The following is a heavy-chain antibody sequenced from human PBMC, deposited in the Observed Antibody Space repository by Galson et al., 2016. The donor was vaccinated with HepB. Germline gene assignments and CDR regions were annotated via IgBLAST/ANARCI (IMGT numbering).Heavy chain of an antibody. CDR1: GFTFSSYD. V-gene: IGHV3-13*01. Sequence: SLRLSCAASGFTFSSYDMHWVHQPTGKGLEWVSGAGTAGDTYYPGSVKGRFTISRENAKNSLYLQMNSLRAGDTAVYYCARADTVMGTYWYFDLWGRGTLVSVSS. D-gene: IGHD5-18*01. J-gene: IGHJ2*01. CDR2: AGTAGDT. CDR3: ARADTVMGTYWYFDL.